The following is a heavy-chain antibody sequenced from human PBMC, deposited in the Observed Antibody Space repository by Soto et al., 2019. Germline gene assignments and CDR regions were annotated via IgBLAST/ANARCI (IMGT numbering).Heavy chain of an antibody. CDR3: VILTTSYYYYMDV. J-gene: IGHJ6*03. Sequence: ASVTVSCKASGYTFTSYDINWVRQATGQGLEWMGWMNPNRGNTGYAQKFQGRVTMTRNTSISTAYMELSSLRSEDMAVYYCVILTTSYYYYMDVWGKGTTVTVSS. CDR1: GYTFTSYD. CDR2: MNPNRGNT. V-gene: IGHV1-8*01. D-gene: IGHD3-9*01.